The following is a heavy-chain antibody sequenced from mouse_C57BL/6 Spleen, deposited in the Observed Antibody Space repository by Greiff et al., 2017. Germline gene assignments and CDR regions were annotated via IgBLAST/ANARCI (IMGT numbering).Heavy chain of an antibody. J-gene: IGHJ2*01. D-gene: IGHD1-1*01. CDR2: IHPNSGST. CDR3: ARGGKHGSGNYFDY. Sequence: QVQLQQSGAELVKPGASVKLSCKASGYTFTSYWMHWVKQRPGQGLEWIGMIHPNSGSTNYNEKFKSKATLTADKSSSTAYMQLSSLTSDDSAVYYCARGGKHGSGNYFDYWGKGTTLTVSS. CDR1: GYTFTSYW. V-gene: IGHV1-64*01.